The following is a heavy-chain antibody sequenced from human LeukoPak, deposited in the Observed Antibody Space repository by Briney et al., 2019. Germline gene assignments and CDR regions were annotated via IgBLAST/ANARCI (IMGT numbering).Heavy chain of an antibody. CDR2: IYHSGST. CDR1: GYSISSGYY. CDR3: ARSIAVAGEIDY. V-gene: IGHV4-38-2*02. D-gene: IGHD6-19*01. Sequence: SETLSLTCTVSGYSISSGYYWGWIRQPPGKGLEWIGSIYHSGSTYYNPSLKSRVTISVDTSKNQFSLQLNSVTPEDTAVYYCARSIAVAGEIDYWGQGTLVTVSS. J-gene: IGHJ4*02.